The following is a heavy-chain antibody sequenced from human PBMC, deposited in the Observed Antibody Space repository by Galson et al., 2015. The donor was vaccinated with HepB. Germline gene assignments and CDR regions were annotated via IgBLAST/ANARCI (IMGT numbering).Heavy chain of an antibody. Sequence: SLRLSCAASGFTFSSYAMHWVRQAPGKGLEWVAVISYDGSNKYYADSVKGRFTISRDNSKNTPYLQMNSLRAEDTAVYYCARALPYYDFWSGYGPDDYWGQGTLVTVSS. D-gene: IGHD3-3*01. CDR3: ARALPYYDFWSGYGPDDY. CDR1: GFTFSSYA. CDR2: ISYDGSNK. J-gene: IGHJ4*02. V-gene: IGHV3-30-3*01.